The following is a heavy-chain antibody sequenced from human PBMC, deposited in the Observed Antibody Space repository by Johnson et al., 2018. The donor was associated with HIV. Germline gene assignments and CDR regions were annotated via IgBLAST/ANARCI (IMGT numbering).Heavy chain of an antibody. Sequence: EVQLVESGGGVVQPGRSLRLSCAASGFAFSSYAMHWVRQAPGKGLEWVSYISSSGTYSADSVKGRFTISRDNSKNTLYLQMNSLRAEDTAIYYCARPVPDYYDSSGYYSAAFDIWGQGTMVTVSS. V-gene: IGHV3-23*04. J-gene: IGHJ3*02. D-gene: IGHD3-22*01. CDR2: ISSSGT. CDR3: ARPVPDYYDSSGYYSAAFDI. CDR1: GFAFSSYA.